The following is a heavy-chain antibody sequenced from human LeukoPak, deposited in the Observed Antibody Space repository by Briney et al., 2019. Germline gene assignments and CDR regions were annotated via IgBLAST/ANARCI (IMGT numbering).Heavy chain of an antibody. D-gene: IGHD1-26*01. J-gene: IGHJ4*02. Sequence: GGSLRLSCAASGFTFSSYGMSWVRQAPGKGLEWVLTISGSAYNSYYADSVKGRFTISRDNSANTLYLQMNSLRAEDTALYYCAKHSGSYFIYYVDSWGQGTLVTVSS. CDR1: GFTFSSYG. CDR2: ISGSAYNS. CDR3: AKHSGSYFIYYVDS. V-gene: IGHV3-23*01.